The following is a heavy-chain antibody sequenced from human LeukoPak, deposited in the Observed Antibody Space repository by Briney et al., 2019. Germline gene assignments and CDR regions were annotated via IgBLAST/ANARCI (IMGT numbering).Heavy chain of an antibody. D-gene: IGHD3-22*01. CDR2: IYYSGST. V-gene: IGHV4-39*01. J-gene: IGHJ5*02. CDR3: GRVMIVVFFPPRGWFPP. CDR1: GGSISSSSYY. Sequence: SETLSLTCTVSGGSISSSSYYWGWIRQPPGKGLEWIGSIYYSGSTYYNPSLKSRVTISVDTSKNQFSLKLSSVTAADTAVYYWGRVMIVVFFPPRGWFPPGAQEPLVPVP.